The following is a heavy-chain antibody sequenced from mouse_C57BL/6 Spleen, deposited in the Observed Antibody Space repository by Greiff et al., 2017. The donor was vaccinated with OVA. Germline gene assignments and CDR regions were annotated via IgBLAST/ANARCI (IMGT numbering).Heavy chain of an antibody. V-gene: IGHV5-17*01. CDR3: ARRAYYGSSYGYYFDY. J-gene: IGHJ2*01. Sequence: EVKLVESGGGLVKPGGSLKLSCAASGFTFSDYGMHWVRQAPEKGLEWVAYISSGSSTIYYADTVKGRFTISRDNAKNTLFLQMTSLRSEDTAMYYCARRAYYGSSYGYYFDYWGQGTTLTVSS. CDR2: ISSGSSTI. CDR1: GFTFSDYG. D-gene: IGHD1-1*01.